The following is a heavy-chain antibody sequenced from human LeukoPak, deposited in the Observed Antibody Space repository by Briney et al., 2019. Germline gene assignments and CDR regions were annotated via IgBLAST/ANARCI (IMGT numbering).Heavy chain of an antibody. Sequence: SETLSLTCTVSGGSISSYYWNWIRQPPGKGLEWIGYIYSSGSTNYNPSLKSRVTISLDTSKNQFSLNLSSVTAADTAVYYCARRVVVVSAAMRNDAFDIWGQGTMDTVSS. V-gene: IGHV4-59*01. CDR2: IYSSGST. J-gene: IGHJ3*02. D-gene: IGHD2-2*01. CDR3: ARRVVVVSAAMRNDAFDI. CDR1: GGSISSYY.